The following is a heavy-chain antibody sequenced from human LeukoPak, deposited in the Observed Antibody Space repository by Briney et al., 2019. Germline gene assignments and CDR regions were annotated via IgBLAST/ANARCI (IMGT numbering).Heavy chain of an antibody. D-gene: IGHD1-26*01. CDR2: ISYDGTNE. CDR3: ARDKHGTLDY. CDR1: GFTFSSDA. V-gene: IGHV3-30-3*01. Sequence: GSLRLSCAASGFTFSSDAMHWVRQAPGKGLEWVALISYDGTNEYYADSVKGRFTISRDNSKNTLYLQMNSLRAEDTAVYYCARDKHGTLDYWGQGTLVTVSS. J-gene: IGHJ4*02.